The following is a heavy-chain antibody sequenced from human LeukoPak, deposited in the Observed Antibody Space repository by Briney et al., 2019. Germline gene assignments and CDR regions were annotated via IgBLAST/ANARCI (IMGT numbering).Heavy chain of an antibody. CDR2: INHSGST. CDR1: GGSFSGYY. CDR3: ARGSSSGEDIVVVVAALPYFDY. Sequence: SETLSLTCAVYGGSFSGYYWSWIRQHPGKGLEWIGEINHSGSTNYNPSLKSRVTISVDTSKNQFSLKLSSVTAADTAVYYCARGSSSGEDIVVVVAALPYFDYWGQGTLVTVSS. D-gene: IGHD2-15*01. V-gene: IGHV4-34*01. J-gene: IGHJ4*02.